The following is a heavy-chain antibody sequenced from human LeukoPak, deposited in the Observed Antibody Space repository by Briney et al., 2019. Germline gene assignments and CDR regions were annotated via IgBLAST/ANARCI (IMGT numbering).Heavy chain of an antibody. V-gene: IGHV4-4*02. CDR2: IYYTGST. J-gene: IGHJ1*01. D-gene: IGHD3-10*01. CDR3: VSLNGSGSYFQF. CDR1: GVSIIGANW. Sequence: SETLSLTCDVSGVSIIGANWWSWVRPSPGKGLEWIGEIYYTGSTNYNPSLKSRLTMSVDNSKNQFSLDLASMTAADTAIYFCVSLNGSGSYFQFWGQGTPVTVSS.